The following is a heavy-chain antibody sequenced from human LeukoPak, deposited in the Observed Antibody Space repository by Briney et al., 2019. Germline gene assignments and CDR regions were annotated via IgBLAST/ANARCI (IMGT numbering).Heavy chain of an antibody. CDR3: ARGFHNWNPRADDAFDI. CDR2: ISSGSSFM. V-gene: IGHV3-21*01. CDR1: GFTFSRYS. J-gene: IGHJ3*02. Sequence: PGGSLRLSCAASGFTFSRYSMNWVRQAPGKGLEWVSSISSGSSFMYYADSVKGRFTISRDNAKNSLYLQMNSLRAEDTAVYYCARGFHNWNPRADDAFDIWGQGTMVTVSS. D-gene: IGHD1-20*01.